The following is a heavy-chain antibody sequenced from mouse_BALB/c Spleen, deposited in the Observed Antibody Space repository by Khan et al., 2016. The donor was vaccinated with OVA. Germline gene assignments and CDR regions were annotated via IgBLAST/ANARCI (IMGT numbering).Heavy chain of an antibody. V-gene: IGHV1-7*01. D-gene: IGHD1-1*01. Sequence: VQLQQSGAELAKPGASVKMSCKASGYTFINYWILWVKQRPGQGLEWIGYINPSTAYTEYNQTFKDKATLTADKSSRTAYMQLSSLTSEDSAVYYGARRGLRWDFDYWGQGTTLTVSS. CDR1: GYTFINYW. CDR3: ARRGLRWDFDY. CDR2: INPSTAYT. J-gene: IGHJ2*01.